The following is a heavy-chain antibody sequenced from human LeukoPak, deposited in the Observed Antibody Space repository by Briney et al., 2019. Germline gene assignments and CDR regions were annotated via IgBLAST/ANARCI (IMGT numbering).Heavy chain of an antibody. V-gene: IGHV3-74*01. CDR3: AKFGVCYYGSGSYYMDV. D-gene: IGHD3-10*01. CDR1: GFTFSSHW. Sequence: GGSLRLSCADSGFTFSSHWMHWVRQAPGKGLVWVSRIKYDASSTSYADSVKGRFTISRDNAKNTLYLQMNSLRAEDTAVYYCAKFGVCYYGSGSYYMDVWGKGTTVTVSS. CDR2: IKYDASST. J-gene: IGHJ6*03.